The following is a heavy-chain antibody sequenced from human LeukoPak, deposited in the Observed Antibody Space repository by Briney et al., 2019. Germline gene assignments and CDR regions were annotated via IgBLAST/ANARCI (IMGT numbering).Heavy chain of an antibody. Sequence: LTXXXXXGXIXSNSYYWGWIRQPPGKGLEWIGSIYYSGSTYYNPSLKSRVTISVDTSKNQFSLKLSSVTAADTAVFYCARINYYGNSAFDYWGQGTLVTVSS. D-gene: IGHD3-22*01. CDR2: IYYSGST. V-gene: IGHV4-39*01. CDR3: ARINYYGNSAFDY. CDR1: XGXIXSNSYY. J-gene: IGHJ4*02.